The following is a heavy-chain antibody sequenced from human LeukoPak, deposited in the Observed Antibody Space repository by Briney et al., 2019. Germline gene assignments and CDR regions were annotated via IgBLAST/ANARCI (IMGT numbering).Heavy chain of an antibody. J-gene: IGHJ4*02. Sequence: GGSLRLSCAASGFTFSSYWMSWVRQAPGKGLEWVANIKQDGSEKYYVDSVKGRFTISRDNAKNSLYLQMYSLRAEDTAVYYCARDYQLLLWTPHYYFDYWGQGTLVTVSS. CDR1: GFTFSSYW. V-gene: IGHV3-7*01. CDR3: ARDYQLLLWTPHYYFDY. D-gene: IGHD2-2*01. CDR2: IKQDGSEK.